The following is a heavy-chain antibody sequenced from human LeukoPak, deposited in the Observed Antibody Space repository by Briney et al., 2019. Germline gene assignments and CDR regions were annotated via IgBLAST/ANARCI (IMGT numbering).Heavy chain of an antibody. J-gene: IGHJ4*02. CDR1: GGSISSGGYY. CDR2: IYHSGST. Sequence: SQTLSLTCTVSGGSISSGGYYWSWIRQPPGKGLEWIGYIYHSGSTYYNPSLKSRVTISVDRSKNQFSLKLSSVTAADTAVYYCARYGSGSSGDYWGQGTLVTVSS. V-gene: IGHV4-30-2*01. CDR3: ARYGSGSSGDY. D-gene: IGHD3-10*01.